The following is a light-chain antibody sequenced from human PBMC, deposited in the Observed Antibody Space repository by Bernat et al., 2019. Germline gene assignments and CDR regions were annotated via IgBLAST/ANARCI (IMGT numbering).Light chain of an antibody. CDR2: LGS. CDR3: MQSLQTPYT. V-gene: IGKV2-28*01. Sequence: IMMTQSPLSLPVTPGEPASISCKSSQSLTHSNGYKYLDWYVQRPGQSPQLLIYLGSNRASGVPDRISGSGSGTRFTLKISRVEAEDVGIYYCMQSLQTPYTFGQGTKLEIK. CDR1: QSLTHSNGYKY. J-gene: IGKJ2*01.